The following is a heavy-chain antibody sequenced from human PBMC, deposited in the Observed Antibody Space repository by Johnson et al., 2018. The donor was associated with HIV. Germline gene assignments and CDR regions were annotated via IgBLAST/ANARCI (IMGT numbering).Heavy chain of an antibody. CDR1: GFTFSNAW. Sequence: VQLVESGGGLVQPGGSLRLSCAASGFTFSNAWMSWVRQAPGKGLEWVGRIKSKTDGGTTDYAAPVKGRFTISRDDSKNTLYLQMNSLKTEDTAVYFCTTGDIVVVVAAILLTLQDALDIWGQGTMVTV. V-gene: IGHV3-15*01. CDR3: TTGDIVVVVAAILLTLQDALDI. D-gene: IGHD2-15*01. J-gene: IGHJ3*02. CDR2: IKSKTDGGTT.